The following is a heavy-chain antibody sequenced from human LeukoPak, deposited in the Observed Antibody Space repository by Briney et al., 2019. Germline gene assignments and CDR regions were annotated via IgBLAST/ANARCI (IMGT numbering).Heavy chain of an antibody. D-gene: IGHD3-10*01. CDR2: IYYSGST. J-gene: IGHJ5*02. CDR1: GGSISSYY. V-gene: IGHV4-59*01. CDR3: ARVWDYYGSGSWFDP. Sequence: SETLSLTCTVSGGSISSYYWSWIRQPPGKGLEWIGYIYYSGSTNYNPSLKSRVTISVDTSKNQFSLKLSSVTAADTAVYYCARVWDYYGSGSWFDPWGQGTLVTVSS.